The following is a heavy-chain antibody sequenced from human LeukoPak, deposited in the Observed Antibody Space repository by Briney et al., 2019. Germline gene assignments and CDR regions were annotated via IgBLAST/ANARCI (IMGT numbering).Heavy chain of an antibody. D-gene: IGHD3-9*01. Sequence: GGSLRLSCAASGFTFSGYAMSWVRQSPGKGLDWVSTISGGGGSTYYAYYTDSVRGRFTISRDNSKNTLYLQMNSLRAEDTAVYYCAKFYDILTGYFDYWGQGTLVSVSS. J-gene: IGHJ4*02. CDR3: AKFYDILTGYFDY. V-gene: IGHV3-23*01. CDR1: GFTFSGYA. CDR2: ISGGGGST.